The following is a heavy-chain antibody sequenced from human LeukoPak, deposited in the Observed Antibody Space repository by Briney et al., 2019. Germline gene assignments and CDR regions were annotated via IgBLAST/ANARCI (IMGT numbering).Heavy chain of an antibody. CDR1: GFTFSNAW. J-gene: IGHJ4*02. Sequence: GGSLRLSCAASGFTFSNAWMSWVRQAPGKGLEWVGRIKSKTDGRTTDYAAPVKGRFTISRDDSKNTLYLQMNSLKTEDTAVYYCTTPYYDILTGHWGQGTLVTVSS. D-gene: IGHD3-9*01. V-gene: IGHV3-15*01. CDR3: TTPYYDILTGH. CDR2: IKSKTDGRTT.